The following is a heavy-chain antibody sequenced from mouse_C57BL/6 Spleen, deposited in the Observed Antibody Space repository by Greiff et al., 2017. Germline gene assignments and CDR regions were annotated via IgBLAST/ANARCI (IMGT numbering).Heavy chain of an antibody. J-gene: IGHJ1*03. Sequence: QVQLKQSGPGLVQPSQSLSITCTVSGFSLTSYGVHWVRQSPGKGLEWLGVIWSGGSTDYNAAFISRLSISKDNSKSQVFFKMNSLQADDTAIYYCARNCNWDWYFDVWGTGTTVTVSS. D-gene: IGHD4-1*01. CDR1: GFSLTSYG. CDR2: IWSGGST. V-gene: IGHV2-2*01. CDR3: ARNCNWDWYFDV.